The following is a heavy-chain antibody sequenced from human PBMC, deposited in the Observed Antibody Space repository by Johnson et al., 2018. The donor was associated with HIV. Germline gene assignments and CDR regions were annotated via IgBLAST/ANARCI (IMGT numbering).Heavy chain of an antibody. V-gene: IGHV3-30-3*01. D-gene: IGHD3-16*01. CDR1: GFTFSSYA. Sequence: VQLVESGGGVVQPGRSLRLSCAASGFTFSSYAMHWVRQAPGKGLEWVAVLSYDGSTKYYADSVKGRFTISRDNSKNTLYLQMNSLRAEDTAVYYCAREGDGGAFDIWGQGTMVTVSS. J-gene: IGHJ3*02. CDR2: LSYDGSTK. CDR3: AREGDGGAFDI.